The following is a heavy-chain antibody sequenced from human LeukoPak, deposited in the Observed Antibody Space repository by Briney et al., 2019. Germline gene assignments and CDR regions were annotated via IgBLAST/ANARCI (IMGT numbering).Heavy chain of an antibody. V-gene: IGHV1-69*05. J-gene: IGHJ3*02. D-gene: IGHD3-22*01. CDR2: IIPIFGTA. Sequence: SVKVSCKASGGTFSSYAISWVRQAPGEGLEWMGRIIPIFGTANYAQKFQGRVTISTDESTSTAYMELSSLRAEDAAVYYCATTHYYDSSGYYGPSGFHAFDIWGQGTMVTVSS. CDR3: ATTHYYDSSGYYGPSGFHAFDI. CDR1: GGTFSSYA.